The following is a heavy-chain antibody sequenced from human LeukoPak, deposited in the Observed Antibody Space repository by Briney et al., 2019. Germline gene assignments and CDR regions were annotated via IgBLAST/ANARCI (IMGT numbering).Heavy chain of an antibody. Sequence: GTLRLSCAASGFTFSSYAMSWVRQAPGKGLEWVSAISGSGGSTYYADSVKGRFTISRDNSKNTLYLQMNSLRAEDTAVYYCAKDIAPYYYDSSGYSGGWEYYFDYWGQGTLVTVSS. D-gene: IGHD3-22*01. CDR3: AKDIAPYYYDSSGYSGGWEYYFDY. J-gene: IGHJ4*02. V-gene: IGHV3-23*01. CDR1: GFTFSSYA. CDR2: ISGSGGST.